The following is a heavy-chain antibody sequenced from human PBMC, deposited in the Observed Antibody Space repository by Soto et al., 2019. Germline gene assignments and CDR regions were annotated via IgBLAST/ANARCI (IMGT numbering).Heavy chain of an antibody. CDR2: IYYSGST. V-gene: IGHV4-31*03. CDR1: GGSISSGGYY. J-gene: IGHJ6*02. Sequence: SETLSLTCTVSGGSISSGGYYWSWIRQHPGKGLEWIGYIYYSGSTYYNPSLKSRVTMSVDTSKNQFSLKLSSVTAADTAVYYCARARPIDYYYYGMDVWGQGTTVTVSS. CDR3: ARARPIDYYYYGMDV. D-gene: IGHD6-6*01.